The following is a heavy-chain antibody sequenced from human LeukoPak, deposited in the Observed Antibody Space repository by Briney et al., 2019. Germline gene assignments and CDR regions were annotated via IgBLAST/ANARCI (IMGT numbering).Heavy chain of an antibody. D-gene: IGHD4-23*01. CDR1: GFSFSRYW. J-gene: IGHJ6*03. CDR3: ARNSNNYYCYMDV. V-gene: IGHV3-7*01. Sequence: GGSLRLSCAASGFSFSRYWMSWVRQAPGERLEWVANINQDGSEKYYVDSVKGRFTISRDNAKNSLYLQMNSLRAEDTAVYYCARNSNNYYCYMDVWGKGTTVTISS. CDR2: INQDGSEK.